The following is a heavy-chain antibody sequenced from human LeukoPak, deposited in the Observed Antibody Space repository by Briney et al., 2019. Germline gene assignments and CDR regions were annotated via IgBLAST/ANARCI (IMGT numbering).Heavy chain of an antibody. J-gene: IGHJ4*02. CDR2: ISSISSYV. Sequence: GGSLRLSCAVSGFTFNSCSMLWVRQAPRKGLAWVASISSISSYVFCADSVKGRFTIYRDNAKNLLYLQMNSLRAEDTAVYYCARDTTRYYDSSGYFPSGAINFDYWGQGTLVTVSA. D-gene: IGHD3-22*01. CDR1: GFTFNSCS. CDR3: ARDTTRYYDSSGYFPSGAINFDY. V-gene: IGHV3-21*01.